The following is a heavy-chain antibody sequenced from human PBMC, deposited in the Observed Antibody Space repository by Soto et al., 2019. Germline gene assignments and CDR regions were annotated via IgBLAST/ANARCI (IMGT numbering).Heavy chain of an antibody. CDR1: GLTFDDYA. CDR2: ISWNSGII. CDR3: XKXXXXXXXXXXXXXDX. V-gene: IGHV3-9*01. Sequence: EMKLVESGGGLVQPGRSLRLSCAASGLTFDDYAIHWVRQAPGKGLEWVSGISWNSGIIDYADSVKGRFTISRDNAKNSLFLQMNRLRSEDTALYYCXKXXXXXXXXXXXXXDXXXQGTMVSVSS. J-gene: IGHJ3*02.